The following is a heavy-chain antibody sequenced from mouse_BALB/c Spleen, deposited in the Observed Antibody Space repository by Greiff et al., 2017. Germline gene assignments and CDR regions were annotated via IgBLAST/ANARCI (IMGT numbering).Heavy chain of an antibody. CDR2: INPYNDGT. J-gene: IGHJ2*01. Sequence: EVQLQQSGPELVKPGASVKMSCKASGYTFTSYVMHWVKQKPGQGLEWIGYINPYNDGTKYNEKFKGKATLTSDKSSSTAYMELSSLTSEDSAVYYCARQSPIYYGYDGDYFDYWGQGTTLTVSS. D-gene: IGHD2-2*01. V-gene: IGHV1-14*01. CDR3: ARQSPIYYGYDGDYFDY. CDR1: GYTFTSYV.